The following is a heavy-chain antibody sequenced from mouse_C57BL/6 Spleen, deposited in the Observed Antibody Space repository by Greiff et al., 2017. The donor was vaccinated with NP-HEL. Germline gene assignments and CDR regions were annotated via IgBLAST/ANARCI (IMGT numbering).Heavy chain of an antibody. CDR1: GYAFTNYL. V-gene: IGHV1-54*01. J-gene: IGHJ2*01. Sequence: VQLQQSGAELVRPGTSVKVSCKASGYAFTNYLIEWVKQRPGQGLEWIGVINPGSGGTNYNEKFKGKATLTADKSSSTAYMQLSSLTSEDSAVYFCAREKAMVTTGGFDYWGQSTTLTVSS. D-gene: IGHD2-2*01. CDR2: INPGSGGT. CDR3: AREKAMVTTGGFDY.